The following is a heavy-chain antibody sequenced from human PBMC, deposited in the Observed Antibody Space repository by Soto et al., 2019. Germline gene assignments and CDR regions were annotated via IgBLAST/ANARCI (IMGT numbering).Heavy chain of an antibody. CDR2: IGGSGDSA. CDR3: ARAPHYCPGGNCSRLFDY. V-gene: IGHV3-23*01. D-gene: IGHD2-15*01. J-gene: IGHJ4*02. CDR1: GFTFSSYA. Sequence: EVQLLESGGGLVQPGGSLRLSCAASGFTFSSYAMSWVRQAPGKGLEWVSAIGGSGDSAYYADSVKGRFIISRDDSENTLYLHMNSLRAEDTAVYYCARAPHYCPGGNCSRLFDYWGQGTLVTVSS.